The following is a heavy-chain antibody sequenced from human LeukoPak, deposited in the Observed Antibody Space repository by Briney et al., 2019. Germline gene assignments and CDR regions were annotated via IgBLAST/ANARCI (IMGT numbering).Heavy chain of an antibody. D-gene: IGHD2-15*01. J-gene: IGHJ4*02. V-gene: IGHV4-4*02. CDR1: GGSISSGNW. Sequence: SETLSLTCAVSGGSISSGNWWSWVRQPPGKGLEWIGDIYHSGSTNYNPSLKSRVTISVDKSKNQFSLNLNSVTAADTAAYYCAKGIGRYCSGGNCMNKLFDFWGQGTLVTVSS. CDR3: AKGIGRYCSGGNCMNKLFDF. CDR2: IYHSGST.